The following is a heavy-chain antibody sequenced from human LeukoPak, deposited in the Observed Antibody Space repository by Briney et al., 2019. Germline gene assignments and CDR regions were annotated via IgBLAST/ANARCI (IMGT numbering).Heavy chain of an antibody. Sequence: PGGSLRLSCAASGFNFDNYATNWVRQAPGKGLEWVSAISGGGSGTYYADSVQGRFTISRDNSKNMLYLQMNSLRAEDTAVYYCARVSSGWYQVYFDYWGQGTLVTVSS. V-gene: IGHV3-23*01. CDR1: GFNFDNYA. CDR3: ARVSSGWYQVYFDY. J-gene: IGHJ4*02. D-gene: IGHD6-19*01. CDR2: ISGGGSGT.